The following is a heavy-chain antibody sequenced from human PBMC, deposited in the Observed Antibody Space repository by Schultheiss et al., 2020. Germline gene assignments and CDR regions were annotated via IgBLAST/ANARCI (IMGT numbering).Heavy chain of an antibody. CDR1: GGSFSGYY. D-gene: IGHD3-22*01. CDR3: AKDRGFTMIVT. CDR2: IYTSGST. V-gene: IGHV4-59*10. Sequence: SQTLSLTCAVYGGSFSGYYWSWIRQPPGKGLEWIGRIYTSGSTNYNPSLKSRVTISVDTSKNQFSLKLSSVTAADTAVYYCAKDRGFTMIVTWGQGTLVTVSS. J-gene: IGHJ5*02.